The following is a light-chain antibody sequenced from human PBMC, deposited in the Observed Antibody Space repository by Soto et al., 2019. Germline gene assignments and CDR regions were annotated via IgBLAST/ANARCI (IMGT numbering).Light chain of an antibody. V-gene: IGLV2-14*01. Sequence: QSALTQPASVSGSPGQAITISCTGTSSDVGGYKYVSWYQQHPGKAPKLMIYEVSNRPSGVSNRFSGAKSGNTASLTIYGRQAEDEADYYCSSFTSTSTLYIFGSGTKVTVL. CDR2: EVS. CDR3: SSFTSTSTLYI. J-gene: IGLJ1*01. CDR1: SSDVGGYKY.